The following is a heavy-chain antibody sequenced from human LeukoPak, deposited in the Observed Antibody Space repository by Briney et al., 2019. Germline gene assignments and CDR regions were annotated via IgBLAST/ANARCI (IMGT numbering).Heavy chain of an antibody. J-gene: IGHJ4*02. CDR1: GFSFSTYS. CDR3: ARADYFDY. V-gene: IGHV3-21*01. CDR2: ISSSSSYI. Sequence: KPGGSLRLSCAAPGFSFSTYSMNWVRQAPGKGLEWVSSISSSSSYIYYADSMKGRFTISRDNTKNSLYLQMNSLRAEDTAVYYCARADYFDYWGQGTLVTVSS.